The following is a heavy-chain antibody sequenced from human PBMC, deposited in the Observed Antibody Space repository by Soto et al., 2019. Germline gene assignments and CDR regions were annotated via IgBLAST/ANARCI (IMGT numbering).Heavy chain of an antibody. V-gene: IGHV3-11*04. J-gene: IGHJ4*02. Sequence: GGSLRLSCAASGFTFSDYYMSWIRQAPGKGLEWVSYISSSSTSIYYADSVKGRFTISRDNAKNSLYLQMNSLRAEDTAVYYCARDAVLRYFDWPQYYFDYWGQGTLVTVSS. D-gene: IGHD3-9*01. CDR2: ISSSSTSI. CDR3: ARDAVLRYFDWPQYYFDY. CDR1: GFTFSDYY.